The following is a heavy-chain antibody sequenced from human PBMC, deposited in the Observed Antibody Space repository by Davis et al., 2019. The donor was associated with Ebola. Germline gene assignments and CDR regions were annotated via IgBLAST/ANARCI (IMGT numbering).Heavy chain of an antibody. V-gene: IGHV3-21*01. J-gene: IGHJ6*02. CDR1: GFTFSSYS. CDR2: ISSSSSYI. Sequence: GGSLRLSCAASGFTFSSYSMNWVRQAPGKGLEWVSSISSSSSYIYYADSVKGRFTISRDNAKNSLYLQMNSLRAEDTAVYYCARDSARGDYYYYGWTSGAKGPRSPSP. CDR3: ARDSARGDYYYYGWTS.